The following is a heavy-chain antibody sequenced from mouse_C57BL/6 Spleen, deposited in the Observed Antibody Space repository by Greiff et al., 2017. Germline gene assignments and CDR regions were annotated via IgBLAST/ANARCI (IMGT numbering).Heavy chain of an antibody. CDR2: IYPGSGNT. Sequence: VQLQQSGAELVRPGASVKLSCKASGYTFTDYYINWVKQRPGQGLEWIARIYPGSGNTYYNEKFKGKATLTAEKSSSTAYMQLSSLTSEDSAVYFCARRVPEDYFDYWGQGTTLTVSS. CDR1: GYTFTDYY. CDR3: ARRVPEDYFDY. J-gene: IGHJ2*01. D-gene: IGHD2-14*01. V-gene: IGHV1-76*01.